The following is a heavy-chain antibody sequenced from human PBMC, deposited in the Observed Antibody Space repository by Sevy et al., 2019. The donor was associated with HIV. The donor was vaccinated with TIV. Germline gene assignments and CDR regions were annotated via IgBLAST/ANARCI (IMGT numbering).Heavy chain of an antibody. D-gene: IGHD6-6*01. CDR3: ARYIGGRPRGYYFDS. V-gene: IGHV3-7*01. Sequence: GGSVRLSCAASGFTFRTFWMSWVRQAPGKGLEWVAHIKQDGTEKYHVDSVKGRFTIARDNANNSLNLLMNSLKADDTAVYYCARYIGGRPRGYYFDSWGQGTLVTVSS. CDR1: GFTFRTFW. CDR2: IKQDGTEK. J-gene: IGHJ4*02.